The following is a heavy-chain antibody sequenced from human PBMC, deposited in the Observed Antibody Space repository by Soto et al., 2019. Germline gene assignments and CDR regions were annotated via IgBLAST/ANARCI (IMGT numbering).Heavy chain of an antibody. CDR2: TYYRSKWYN. CDR1: GDSVSSNSAA. Sequence: PSQTLSLTCAISGDSVSSNSAAWNWIRQSPSRGLEWLGRTYYRSKWYNDYAVSVKSRITINPDTSKNQFSLQLNSVTPEDTAVYYCAREQWLVRAYYYYGMDVWGQRTTVTVSS. D-gene: IGHD6-19*01. V-gene: IGHV6-1*01. J-gene: IGHJ6*02. CDR3: AREQWLVRAYYYYGMDV.